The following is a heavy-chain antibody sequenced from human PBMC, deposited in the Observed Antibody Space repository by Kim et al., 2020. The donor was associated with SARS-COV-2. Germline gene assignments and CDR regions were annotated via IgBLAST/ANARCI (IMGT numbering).Heavy chain of an antibody. CDR3: ASSVGATDIFDY. D-gene: IGHD1-26*01. V-gene: IGHV4-4*09. J-gene: IGHJ4*02. Sequence: NYNPALKSRDTISVDTSKNQFSLKLSSVTAADTAVYYCASSVGATDIFDYWGQGTLVTVSS.